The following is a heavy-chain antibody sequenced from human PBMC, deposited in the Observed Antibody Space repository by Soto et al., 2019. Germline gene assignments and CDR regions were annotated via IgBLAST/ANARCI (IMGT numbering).Heavy chain of an antibody. V-gene: IGHV1-3*01. CDR2: INASNGNT. CDR3: AREKVNSRLQVAYYYYYGMDV. CDR1: GYTFTSYA. J-gene: IGHJ6*02. D-gene: IGHD4-4*01. Sequence: ASVKVSCKASGYTFTSYAMHWVRQAPGQRLEWMGWINASNGNTKYSQKFQGRVTITRDTSASTAYMELSSLRSEDTAVYYCAREKVNSRLQVAYYYYYGMDVWGQGTTVTV.